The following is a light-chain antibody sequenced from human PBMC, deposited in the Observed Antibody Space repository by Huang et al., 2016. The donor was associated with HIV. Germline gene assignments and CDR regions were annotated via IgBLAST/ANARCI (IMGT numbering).Light chain of an antibody. CDR1: QYVGTS. CDR2: SVS. V-gene: IGKV3-15*01. J-gene: IGKJ1*01. CDR3: QQYYNWPWT. Sequence: EIVVTQSPATLSVSPGEGATLSCRASQYVGTSLAWYQQKPGQSPRLVLHSVSTRATGFPARFSGSGSRTEFTLTITSLQSEDCALYYCQQYYNWPWTFGLGTKVEI.